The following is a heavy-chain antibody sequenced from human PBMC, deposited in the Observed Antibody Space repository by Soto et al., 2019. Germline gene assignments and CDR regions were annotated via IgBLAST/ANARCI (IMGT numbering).Heavy chain of an antibody. D-gene: IGHD3-3*01. CDR3: ANRILRTVFGLVTTPAIYFDF. V-gene: IGHV2-5*02. CDR2: IYWDDDK. J-gene: IGHJ4*02. Sequence: QITLNESGPTVVKPAETLTLTCTFSGFSLTTSGVGVGWIRQSPGKAPEWLALIYWDDDKRYSASLKSRLTNTKNTSKNQVVLTMASVDPADTATYYCANRILRTVFGLVTTPAIYFDFGGQGTPVVVSS. CDR1: GFSLTTSGVG.